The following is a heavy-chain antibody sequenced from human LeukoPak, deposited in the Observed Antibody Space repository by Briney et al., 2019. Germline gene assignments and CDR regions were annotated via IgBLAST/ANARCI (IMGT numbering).Heavy chain of an antibody. CDR1: GDSITGYY. D-gene: IGHD1/OR15-1a*01. CDR3: ARYQTGTMFAV. V-gene: IGHV4-38-2*02. Sequence: SETLSLTCSVSGDSITGYYWGWIRQPPGKGLEWIGTHSHSGSAYYNPSLRSRITMSLDTSENQLSLKLYSVTAADTAIYYCARYQTGTMFAVWGQGTLVTISS. J-gene: IGHJ4*02. CDR2: HSHSGSA.